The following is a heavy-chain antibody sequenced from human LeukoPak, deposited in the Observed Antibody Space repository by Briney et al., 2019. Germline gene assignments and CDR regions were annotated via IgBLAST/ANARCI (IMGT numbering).Heavy chain of an antibody. CDR1: GGSISSGGYS. D-gene: IGHD4-17*01. J-gene: IGHJ4*02. CDR3: ARGRDTVTYYFDY. CDR2: IYHSGGT. V-gene: IGHV4-30-2*01. Sequence: SETLSLTCAVSGGSISSGGYSWSWIRQPPGKGLEWIGYIYHSGGTYYNPSLKSRVTISVDRSKNQFSLKLSSVTAADTAVYYCARGRDTVTYYFDYWGQGTLVTVSS.